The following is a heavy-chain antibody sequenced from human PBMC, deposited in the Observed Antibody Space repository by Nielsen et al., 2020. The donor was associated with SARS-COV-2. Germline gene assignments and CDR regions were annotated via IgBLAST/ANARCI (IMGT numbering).Heavy chain of an antibody. Sequence: GGSLRLSCAASGFTFSSYAMSWVRQAPGKGLEWVSGISGSGGSTYYADSVKGRFTISRDNSKNTLYLQMNSLRADDTAVYYCAKDQDYYDLSAPGDVWGQGTTVTVSS. CDR3: AKDQDYYDLSAPGDV. CDR2: ISGSGGST. V-gene: IGHV3-23*01. D-gene: IGHD3-22*01. CDR1: GFTFSSYA. J-gene: IGHJ6*02.